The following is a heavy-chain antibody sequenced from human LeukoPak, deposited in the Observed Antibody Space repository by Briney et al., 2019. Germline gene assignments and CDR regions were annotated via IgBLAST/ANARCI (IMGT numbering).Heavy chain of an antibody. Sequence: GSLRLSCAASGFTFSSYWMSWVRQAPGKGLEWVANIKQDGSEEYYVDSVKGRFTISRDNAKNSLYLQMNSLRAEDTAVYYCARDWGYCSGGNCYSVFDYWGQGTLVTVSS. V-gene: IGHV3-7*01. CDR1: GFTFSSYW. J-gene: IGHJ4*02. CDR3: ARDWGYCSGGNCYSVFDY. CDR2: IKQDGSEE. D-gene: IGHD2-15*01.